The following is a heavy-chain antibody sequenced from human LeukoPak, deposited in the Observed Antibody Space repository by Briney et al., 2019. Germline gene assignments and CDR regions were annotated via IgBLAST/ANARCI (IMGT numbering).Heavy chain of an antibody. CDR3: ARLGGAYSSSWYSYYYYMDV. V-gene: IGHV1-8*03. CDR2: MNPNSGNT. J-gene: IGHJ6*03. Sequence: ASVKVSCKASGYTFTSYDINWVRQATRQGLEWMGWMNPNSGNTGYAQKFQGRVTITRNTPISTAYMELSSLRSEDTAVYYCARLGGAYSSSWYSYYYYMDVWGKGTTVTVSS. D-gene: IGHD6-13*01. CDR1: GYTFTSYD.